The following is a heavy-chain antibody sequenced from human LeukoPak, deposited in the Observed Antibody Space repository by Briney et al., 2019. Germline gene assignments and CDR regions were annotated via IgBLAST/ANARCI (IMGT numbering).Heavy chain of an antibody. Sequence: ASVKVSCKASGGTFSSYAISWVRQAPGQGLEWVGRIIPIFGTANYAQKFQGRVTITTDESTSTAYMELSSLRSEDTAVYYCARELSVAGTRWLDYWGQGTLVTVSS. CDR2: IIPIFGTA. J-gene: IGHJ4*02. CDR3: ARELSVAGTRWLDY. V-gene: IGHV1-69*05. D-gene: IGHD6-19*01. CDR1: GGTFSSYA.